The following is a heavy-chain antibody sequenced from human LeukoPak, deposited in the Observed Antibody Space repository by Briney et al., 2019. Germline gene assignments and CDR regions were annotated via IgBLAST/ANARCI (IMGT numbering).Heavy chain of an antibody. CDR3: ARLPTGVAGGDYFDS. CDR1: GVSISRTNYY. CDR2: VFYNGST. J-gene: IGHJ4*02. V-gene: IGHV4-39*01. Sequence: SETLSLTCTVSGVSISRTNYYWGWIRQSPEMGLEWIGSVFYNGSTYYNPSLKSRVTISIDTSKNQISLKLRSVTAADTAVYYCARLPTGVAGGDYFDSWGQGTLVTVSS. D-gene: IGHD2-8*02.